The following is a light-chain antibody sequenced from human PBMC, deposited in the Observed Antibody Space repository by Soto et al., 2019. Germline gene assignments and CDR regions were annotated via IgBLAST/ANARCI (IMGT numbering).Light chain of an antibody. CDR1: QSVSSK. CDR3: QHYSTWLWT. CDR2: GAS. V-gene: IGKV3-15*01. J-gene: IGKJ1*01. Sequence: EIVMTQSPATLSVSPGERATLSCRASQSVSSKLAWYQQKPGQGPRLLIYGASTRATGIPARFSGSGSETEVTLPISSLQSEDFAVYYCQHYSTWLWTFGQGTKVEIK.